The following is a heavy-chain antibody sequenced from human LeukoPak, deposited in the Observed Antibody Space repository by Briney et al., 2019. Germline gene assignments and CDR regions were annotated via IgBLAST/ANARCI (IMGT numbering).Heavy chain of an antibody. Sequence: ASVKVSCKVPEYPLNELSINWVRHVPGKGFEWMGFFEPSEDGGIYSQKFQGRVSVTEDISAGTAYMEISNLTSEDTAVYYCATAESGDYRYDGSSRYFDFWGQGTQVIVSS. CDR1: EYPLNELS. D-gene: IGHD3-3*01. CDR3: ATAESGDYRYDGSSRYFDF. J-gene: IGHJ4*02. CDR2: FEPSEDGG. V-gene: IGHV1-24*01.